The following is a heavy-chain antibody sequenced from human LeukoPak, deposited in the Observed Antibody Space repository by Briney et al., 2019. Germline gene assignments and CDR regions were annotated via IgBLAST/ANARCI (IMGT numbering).Heavy chain of an antibody. CDR2: IYYSGST. Sequence: SETLSLTCTVSGGSISSYYWSWIRQPPGKGLEWIGYIYYSGSTNYNPSLKSRVTISVDTSKNQFSLKLSSVTAADTAVYYCARTSWSRPFDYWGQGTLVTVSS. D-gene: IGHD6-13*01. V-gene: IGHV4-59*08. J-gene: IGHJ4*02. CDR3: ARTSWSRPFDY. CDR1: GGSISSYY.